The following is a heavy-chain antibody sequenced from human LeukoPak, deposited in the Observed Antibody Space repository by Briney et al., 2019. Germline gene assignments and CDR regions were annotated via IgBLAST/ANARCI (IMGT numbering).Heavy chain of an antibody. J-gene: IGHJ4*02. V-gene: IGHV3-74*01. CDR3: ARGTLGATSDY. D-gene: IGHD1-26*01. CDR2: INSDGSIT. Sequence: GGSLRLSCAASGFTFSGYWMHWVRQAPGKGLVWVSRINSDGSITTYADSVKGRLTISRDNAKNTFYLQMNSLRAEDTAVYYCARGTLGATSDYWGQGTLVTVSS. CDR1: GFTFSGYW.